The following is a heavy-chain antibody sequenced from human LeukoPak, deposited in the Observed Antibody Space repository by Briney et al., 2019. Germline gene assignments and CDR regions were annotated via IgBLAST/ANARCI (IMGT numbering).Heavy chain of an antibody. J-gene: IGHJ4*02. D-gene: IGHD6-13*01. Sequence: PSETLSLTCTVSGGSFSSRTYYWSWIRQPPGKGLEWIGTIHSSGSTYYNPSLKSRVTISVDTSKNQFSLKLSSVTAADTAVYYCARETIAAAGTCFDYWGQGTLATVSS. CDR3: ARETIAAAGTCFDY. CDR1: GGSFSSRTYY. CDR2: IHSSGST. V-gene: IGHV4-39*07.